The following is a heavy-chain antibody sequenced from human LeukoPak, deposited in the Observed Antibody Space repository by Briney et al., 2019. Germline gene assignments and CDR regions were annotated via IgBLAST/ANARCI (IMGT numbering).Heavy chain of an antibody. V-gene: IGHV3-30*04. D-gene: IGHD3-16*01. J-gene: IGHJ4*02. CDR1: GFTYSSYA. CDR2: ISYDGSNK. Sequence: GGSLRLSCAASGFTYSSYAMHWVRQAPGKGLEWVAVISYDGSNKYYADSVKGRFTISRDNSKNTLYLQMNSLRAEDTAVYYCATPRTTNLWALIDYWAREPWSPSPQ. CDR3: ATPRTTNLWALIDY.